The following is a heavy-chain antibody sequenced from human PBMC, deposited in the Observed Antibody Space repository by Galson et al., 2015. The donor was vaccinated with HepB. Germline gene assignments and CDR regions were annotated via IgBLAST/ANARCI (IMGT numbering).Heavy chain of an antibody. D-gene: IGHD6-13*01. Sequence: SLRLSCAASGFTFSNAWMSWVRQAPGKGLEWVGRIKSKTDGGTTDYAAPVKGRFTISRDDSKNTLYLQMNSLKTEDTAVYYCTTARYSSSWPFDYWGQGTLVTVSS. V-gene: IGHV3-15*07. J-gene: IGHJ4*02. CDR3: TTARYSSSWPFDY. CDR1: GFTFSNAW. CDR2: IKSKTDGGTT.